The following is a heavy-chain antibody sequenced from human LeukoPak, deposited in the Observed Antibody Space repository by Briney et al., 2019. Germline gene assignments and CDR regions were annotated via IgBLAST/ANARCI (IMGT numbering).Heavy chain of an antibody. D-gene: IGHD3-3*01. Sequence: PSETLSLTCTVSGGSISSYYWSWIRQPAGKGLEWIGRIYTSGSTNYNPSLKSRVTMSVDTSKNQFSLKLSSVTAADTAVYYCARGVPSPITIFTGVWFDPWGQGTLVTVSS. CDR3: ARGVPSPITIFTGVWFDP. CDR2: IYTSGST. V-gene: IGHV4-4*07. J-gene: IGHJ5*02. CDR1: GGSISSYY.